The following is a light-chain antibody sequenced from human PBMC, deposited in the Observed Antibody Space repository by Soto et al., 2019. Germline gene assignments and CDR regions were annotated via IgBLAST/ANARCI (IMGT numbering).Light chain of an antibody. V-gene: IGKV3-15*01. CDR2: DAS. CDR1: QSVNSN. CDR3: PQYKLLPPLT. Sequence: EIVMTQSPATLSVSPGERATLSCRASQSVNSNLAWYRQKPGQAPRLLISDASTRATGVPARFSGSGSGTKFPPNNRRLQSEDSGIYYCPQYKLLPPLTFGGGNKVGIK. J-gene: IGKJ4*01.